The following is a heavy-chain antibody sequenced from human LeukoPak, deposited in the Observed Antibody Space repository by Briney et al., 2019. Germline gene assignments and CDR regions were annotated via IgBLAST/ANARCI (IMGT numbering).Heavy chain of an antibody. CDR3: ARVAEAAAFDS. V-gene: IGHV3-21*06. CDR2: ISSSSRYI. Sequence: GGSLRLSCAASGFTFDYFTMYWVRQAPGKGLEWVSSISSSSRYIYYADSMKGRFTISRDNSKNSLYLQMNSLRAEDTAVYYCARVAEAAAFDSWGQGTLVTVSS. CDR1: GFTFDYFT. D-gene: IGHD6-13*01. J-gene: IGHJ4*02.